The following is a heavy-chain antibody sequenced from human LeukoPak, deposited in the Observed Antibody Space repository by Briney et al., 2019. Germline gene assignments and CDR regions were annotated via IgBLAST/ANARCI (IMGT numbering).Heavy chain of an antibody. D-gene: IGHD3-22*01. CDR2: IYSSGNT. Sequence: PGGSLRLSCAVSGFTVSAKSMNWVRQAPGKGLEWVSIIYSSGNTYYADSVKGRFTISRDNSKNTLYLQMNSLRAEDTAVYYCAKTDYYDSSGYHDYWGQGTLVTVSS. V-gene: IGHV3-66*02. CDR3: AKTDYYDSSGYHDY. J-gene: IGHJ4*02. CDR1: GFTVSAKS.